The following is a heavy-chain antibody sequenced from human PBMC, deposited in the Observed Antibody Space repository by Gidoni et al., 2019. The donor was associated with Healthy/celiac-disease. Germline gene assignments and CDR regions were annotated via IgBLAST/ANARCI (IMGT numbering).Heavy chain of an antibody. CDR2: IYYSGST. Sequence: QLQLQESGPGLVQPSETLSLPCTVSGGSISSSSYYWGWIRPPPGKGLECIGSIYYSGSTYYYPSLKSRVTISVDTFKNQFSLKMSSVTAADTAVYYCAGIGYCSGGSCQTDYWGQGTLVTVSS. V-gene: IGHV4-39*01. CDR1: GGSISSSSYY. J-gene: IGHJ4*02. D-gene: IGHD2-15*01. CDR3: AGIGYCSGGSCQTDY.